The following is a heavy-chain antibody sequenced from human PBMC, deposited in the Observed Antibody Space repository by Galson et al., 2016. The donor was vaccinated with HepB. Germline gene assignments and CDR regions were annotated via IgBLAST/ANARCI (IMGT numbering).Heavy chain of an antibody. CDR3: ATDKSIGGGSFDN. CDR2: TYDNGKT. CDR1: GFTVSDNY. D-gene: IGHD3-10*01. V-gene: IGHV3-53*01. J-gene: IGHJ4*02. Sequence: SLRLSCAASGFTVSDNYMNWVRQAPGKGPEWVSITYDNGKTYYADSVKGRFTNSRDRSKNTLYLQMNSLRPEDTAIYYCATDKSIGGGSFDNWGQGTLVTVSS.